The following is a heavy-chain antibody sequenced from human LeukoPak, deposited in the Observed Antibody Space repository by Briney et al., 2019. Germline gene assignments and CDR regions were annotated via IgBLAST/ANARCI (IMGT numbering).Heavy chain of an antibody. Sequence: SETLSLTCTFSGGSISSSSYYWGWLRQPPGKGLEWSGSIYYSGSTYYNPSLKSRVTISVDTSKNQFSLKLSSVTAADTAVYYCANTILGDYYYYYMDVWGKGTTVTVSS. CDR2: IYYSGST. V-gene: IGHV4-39*01. CDR1: GGSISSSSYY. CDR3: ANTILGDYYYYYMDV. D-gene: IGHD3-3*01. J-gene: IGHJ6*03.